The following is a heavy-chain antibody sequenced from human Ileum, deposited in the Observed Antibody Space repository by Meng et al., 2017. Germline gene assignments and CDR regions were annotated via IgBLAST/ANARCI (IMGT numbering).Heavy chain of an antibody. CDR3: AREGFDGTNYYLAY. D-gene: IGHD1-7*01. CDR1: VVKSRDHW. CDR2: ISGDGSGT. J-gene: IGHJ4*02. Sequence: LLDSLGAYVKDGRSLTLSCATSVVKSRDHWIHWVRKVPGKGLVWFERISGDGSGTTYTDSVKGRFAISRDNAQNTAYLQIHRLTDEDTAVYFCAREGFDGTNYYLAYWGQGTLVTVSS. V-gene: IGHV3-74*01.